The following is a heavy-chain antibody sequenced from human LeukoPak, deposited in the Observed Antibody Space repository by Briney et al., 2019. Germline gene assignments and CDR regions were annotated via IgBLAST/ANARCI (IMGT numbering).Heavy chain of an antibody. CDR1: GGSISSGVYC. V-gene: IGHV4-31*03. Sequence: PSRTLSLTCTVSGGSISSGVYCWSWIRQHPGKGLEWIGYIYYSGSTYYNPSLKSRVTISVDTSKNQFSLKLSSVTAADTAVYYCAREGSSWSLDYWGQGTLVTVSS. D-gene: IGHD6-13*01. CDR3: AREGSSWSLDY. CDR2: IYYSGST. J-gene: IGHJ4*02.